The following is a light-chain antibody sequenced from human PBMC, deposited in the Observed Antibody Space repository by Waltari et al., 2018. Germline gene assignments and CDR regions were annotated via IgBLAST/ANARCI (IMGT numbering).Light chain of an antibody. CDR2: YAT. CDR1: QGISTY. CDR3: QQYKSLPYS. J-gene: IGKJ2*03. Sequence: DIQMTQSPSSLSASIGDRVTITCRASQGISTYLNWYQQKPGKAPKLLIFYATRLESGVPSRFSGNGSGTEFTLTISSLQPEDFATYYCQQYKSLPYSFGQGTKVEIK. V-gene: IGKV1-39*01.